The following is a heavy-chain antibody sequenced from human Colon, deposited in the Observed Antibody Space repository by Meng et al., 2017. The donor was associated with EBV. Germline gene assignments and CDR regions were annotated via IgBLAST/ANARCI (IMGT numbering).Heavy chain of an antibody. V-gene: IGHV4-34*01. D-gene: IGHD3-10*01. CDR3: ARRGPSGNFSP. CDR2: IDHRGNT. Sequence: QWQLKQGGAGLLKPSETLSRSCAVYGGSFRDYYWTWIRHPPGKGLEWIGEIDHRGNTKYNPSLKSRVTISLDTSKKQFSLKVSSVTAADSAVYYCARRGPSGNFSPWSQGALVTVSS. CDR1: GGSFRDYY. J-gene: IGHJ5*02.